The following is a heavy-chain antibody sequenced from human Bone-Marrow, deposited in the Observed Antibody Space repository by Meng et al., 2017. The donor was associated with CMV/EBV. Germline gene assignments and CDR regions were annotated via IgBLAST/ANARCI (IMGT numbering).Heavy chain of an antibody. Sequence: ASVKVSCKASGYTFTSYGINWVRQATGQGLEWMGWMNPNSGNTGYAQKFQGRVTMTRNTSISTAYMELSSLRSEDTAVYYCARTSTNYYYYGMDVWGQGTTVTVSS. CDR2: MNPNSGNT. D-gene: IGHD4-11*01. J-gene: IGHJ6*02. CDR1: GYTFTSYG. V-gene: IGHV1-8*01. CDR3: ARTSTNYYYYGMDV.